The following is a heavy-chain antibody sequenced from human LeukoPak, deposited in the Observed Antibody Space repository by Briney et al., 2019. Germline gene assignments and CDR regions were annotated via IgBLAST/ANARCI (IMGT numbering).Heavy chain of an antibody. J-gene: IGHJ3*02. CDR1: GFTFTSSA. V-gene: IGHV1-58*02. Sequence: GASVKVSCKASGFTFTSSAMQWVRQARGQRLEWIGWIVVGSGNTNYAQKFQERVTITRDMSTSTAYMELSSLRSEDAAVYYCAAEVDSSGFLDAFDIWGQGTMVTVSS. CDR3: AAEVDSSGFLDAFDI. D-gene: IGHD3-22*01. CDR2: IVVGSGNT.